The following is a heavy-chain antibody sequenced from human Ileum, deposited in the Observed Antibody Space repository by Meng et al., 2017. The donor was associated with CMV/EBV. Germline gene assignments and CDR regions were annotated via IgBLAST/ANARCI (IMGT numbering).Heavy chain of an antibody. J-gene: IGHJ2*01. CDR3: ASPSSSPGPFDL. CDR2: IWYDGNNK. Sequence: CVASGFTFSGYGFHWVRQAPGKGLEWVAVIWYDGNNKYYADSVKGRFIISRDNSKNTVYLQMSSLRAEDTAVYYCASPSSSPGPFDLWGRGTLVTVSS. D-gene: IGHD1-14*01. V-gene: IGHV3-33*01. CDR1: GFTFSGYG.